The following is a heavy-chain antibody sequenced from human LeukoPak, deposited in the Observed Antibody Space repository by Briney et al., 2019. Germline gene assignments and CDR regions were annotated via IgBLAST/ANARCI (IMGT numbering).Heavy chain of an antibody. CDR1: GFTFSSYG. V-gene: IGHV3-30*02. CDR3: AKDRGIAVAGDAFDI. J-gene: IGHJ3*02. CDR2: IWYGGSNK. D-gene: IGHD6-19*01. Sequence: GGSLRLSFAASGFTFSSYGMHWVSQAPGKGREWGAVIWYGGSNKYYADSVKGRFTISRDNSKNTLYLQMNSLRAEDTAVYYCAKDRGIAVAGDAFDIWGQGTMVTVSS.